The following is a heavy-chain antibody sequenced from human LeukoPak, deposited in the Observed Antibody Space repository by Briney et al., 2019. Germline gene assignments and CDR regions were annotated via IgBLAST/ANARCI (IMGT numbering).Heavy chain of an antibody. D-gene: IGHD3-22*01. CDR2: IRYDGSNK. Sequence: GSLRLSCAASGFTFSSYGIHWVRQAPGKGREWVAFIRYDGSNKYYADSVKGRFTISRDNSKNTLYLQMNSLRAEDTAVYYCANSSGYPAPFDYWGQGTLVTVSS. V-gene: IGHV3-30*02. J-gene: IGHJ4*02. CDR1: GFTFSSYG. CDR3: ANSSGYPAPFDY.